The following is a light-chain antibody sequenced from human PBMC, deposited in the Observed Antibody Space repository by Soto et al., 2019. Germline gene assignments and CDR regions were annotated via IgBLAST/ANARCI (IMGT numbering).Light chain of an antibody. CDR3: QQLNVNLL. CDR1: QDIASY. J-gene: IGKJ2*01. CDR2: AAS. Sequence: IQLTQSPSSLSASIGDRVTITCRASQDIASYLAWYQQKPGNAPKLLIYAASTLHSGVPSRFSGSVSGTDFTLTISSLQPEDFVTYYCQQLNVNLLFGQGTKLEIK. V-gene: IGKV1-9*01.